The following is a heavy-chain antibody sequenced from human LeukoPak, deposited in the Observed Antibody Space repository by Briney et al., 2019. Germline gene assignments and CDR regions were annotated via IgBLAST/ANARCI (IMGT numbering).Heavy chain of an antibody. D-gene: IGHD3-10*01. CDR2: MNPNSGNT. Sequence: ASVKVSCKASGYTFTSYDINWVRQATGQGLEWMGWMNPNSGNTGYAQKFQGRVTMTRNTSISTAYMELSGLRSEDTAVYYCARIHPKWLGELFGYYYGMDVWGQGTTVTVSS. CDR1: GYTFTSYD. J-gene: IGHJ6*02. CDR3: ARIHPKWLGELFGYYYGMDV. V-gene: IGHV1-8*01.